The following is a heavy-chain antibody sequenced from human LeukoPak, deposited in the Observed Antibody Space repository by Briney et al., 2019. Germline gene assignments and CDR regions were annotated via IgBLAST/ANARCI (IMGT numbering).Heavy chain of an antibody. J-gene: IGHJ4*02. CDR3: AREEGGRLEIDYYFDY. Sequence: PGGSLRLSCAASGFTFSSYSMNWVRQAPGKGLEWVSSISTSSIYIYYADSVKGRFTISRDNAKKLLFLQMNSLRAEDTAVYYCAREEGGRLEIDYYFDYWGQGTLVTVSS. V-gene: IGHV3-21*01. CDR2: ISTSSIYI. CDR1: GFTFSSYS. D-gene: IGHD1-1*01.